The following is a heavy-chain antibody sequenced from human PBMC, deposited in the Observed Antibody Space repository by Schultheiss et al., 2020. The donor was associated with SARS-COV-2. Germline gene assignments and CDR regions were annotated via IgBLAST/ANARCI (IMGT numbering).Heavy chain of an antibody. CDR2: IYSGGST. CDR3: ARGQQLAYFDY. D-gene: IGHD6-13*01. Sequence: GGSLRLSCAASGFTFSSYWMCWVRQAPGKGLEWVSVIYSGGSTYYADSVKGRFTISRDNSKNTLYLQMNSLRAEDTAVYYCARGQQLAYFDYWGQGTLVTVSS. V-gene: IGHV3-66*01. J-gene: IGHJ4*02. CDR1: GFTFSSYW.